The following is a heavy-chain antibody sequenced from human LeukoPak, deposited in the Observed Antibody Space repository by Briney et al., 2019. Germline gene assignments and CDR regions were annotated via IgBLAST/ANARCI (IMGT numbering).Heavy chain of an antibody. Sequence: SETLSLTYTVSGGSISSSSYYWGWIRQPPGKGLEWIGSIYYSGSTYYNPSLKSRVTISVDTSKNQFSLKLSSVTAADTAVYYCARQEVGGYYFDYWGQGTLVTVSS. V-gene: IGHV4-39*01. CDR2: IYYSGST. J-gene: IGHJ4*02. CDR3: ARQEVGGYYFDY. CDR1: GGSISSSSYY.